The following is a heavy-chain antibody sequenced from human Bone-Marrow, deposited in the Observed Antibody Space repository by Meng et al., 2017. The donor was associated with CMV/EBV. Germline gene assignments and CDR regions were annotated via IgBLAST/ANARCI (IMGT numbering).Heavy chain of an antibody. CDR2: IYYCGST. J-gene: IGHJ6*02. Sequence: GSLRLSCTVSGGSISSYYWSWIRQPPGKGLEWIGYIYYCGSTNYNPSLKSRVTISVDTSKNQFSLKLSSVTAADTAVYYGARDRGDVWGQGTTVTVSS. CDR3: ARDRGDV. V-gene: IGHV4-59*01. CDR1: GGSISSYY.